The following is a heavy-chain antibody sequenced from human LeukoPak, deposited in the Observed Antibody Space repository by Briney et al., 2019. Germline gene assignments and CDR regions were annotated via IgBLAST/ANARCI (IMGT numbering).Heavy chain of an antibody. D-gene: IGHD6-19*01. V-gene: IGHV1-2*02. CDR3: ARDLGSPTRWLVRYYMDV. CDR2: INPNSGGT. J-gene: IGHJ6*03. CDR1: GYTFTGYY. Sequence: VASVKVSCKASGYTFTGYYMHWVRQAPGQGLEWMGWINPNSGGTNYAQKFQGRVTMTRDTSISTAYMELSRLRSDDTAVYFCARDLGSPTRWLVRYYMDVWGKGTSVTISS.